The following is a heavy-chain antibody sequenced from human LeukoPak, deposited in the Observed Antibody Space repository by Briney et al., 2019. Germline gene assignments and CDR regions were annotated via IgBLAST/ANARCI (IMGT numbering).Heavy chain of an antibody. Sequence: PGGSLRLSCAASGFTFSSYGMHWVRQAPGKGLEWVAFIRYDGSDKYYADSEKGRFTISRDNSKNTLYLQMNSLRVEDTAVYYCAKNYGFDYWGQGTLVTVSS. CDR2: IRYDGSDK. CDR1: GFTFSSYG. J-gene: IGHJ4*02. D-gene: IGHD3-10*01. CDR3: AKNYGFDY. V-gene: IGHV3-30*02.